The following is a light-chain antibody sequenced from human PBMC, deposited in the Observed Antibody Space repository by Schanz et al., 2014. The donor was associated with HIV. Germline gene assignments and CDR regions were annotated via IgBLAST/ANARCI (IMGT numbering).Light chain of an antibody. CDR3: QQYDTWPPYT. J-gene: IGKJ2*01. CDR2: GAS. CDR1: ESVSSRY. V-gene: IGKV3-20*01. Sequence: EIVMTQSPATLSVSPGERATLSCRASESVSSRYLAWYQQKPGQAPRLLIYGASSRATGIPDRFSGSGSGTDFTLTISRLEPEDFAVYYCQQYDTWPPYTFGQGTKLDI.